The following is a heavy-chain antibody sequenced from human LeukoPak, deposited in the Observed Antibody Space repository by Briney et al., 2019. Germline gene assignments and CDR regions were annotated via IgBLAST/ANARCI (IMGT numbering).Heavy chain of an antibody. CDR2: ISSSGSYI. D-gene: IGHD6-19*01. CDR3: AKDYHYSSGPDY. CDR1: GFSFTSCA. Sequence: GGSLRLSCAASGFSFTSCAMNWVRQAPGKGLEWVSSISSSGSYIYYADSVKGRFTISRDNSKNTLYLQMNSLRAEDTAVYYCAKDYHYSSGPDYWGQGTLVTVSS. J-gene: IGHJ4*02. V-gene: IGHV3-21*01.